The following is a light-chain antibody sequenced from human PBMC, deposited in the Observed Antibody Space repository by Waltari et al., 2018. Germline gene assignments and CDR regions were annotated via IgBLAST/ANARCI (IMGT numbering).Light chain of an antibody. CDR2: AAS. Sequence: DIQMTQSPSSLSASVGDRVTITCRASQSISSYLNWYQQKPGKAPKLRIYAASSLQSGVPSRVSGSGSGTDFTLTISSLQPEDFATYYCQQSYSTLPMYTFGQGTKLEIK. CDR3: QQSYSTLPMYT. V-gene: IGKV1-39*01. CDR1: QSISSY. J-gene: IGKJ2*01.